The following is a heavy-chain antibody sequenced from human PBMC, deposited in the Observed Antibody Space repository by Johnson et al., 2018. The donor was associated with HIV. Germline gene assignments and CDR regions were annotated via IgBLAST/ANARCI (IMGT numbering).Heavy chain of an antibody. V-gene: IGHV3-30-3*01. J-gene: IGHJ3*02. Sequence: QVQLVESGGGVVQPGRSLRLSCAASGFTFSSYAMHWVCQAPGKGLEWVAVISYDGSNKYYADSVKGRFTISRDNSKNTLYLQMNSLRAEDTAVYYCARGYYDSRGRAGAFDIWGQGTMVTVSS. CDR3: ARGYYDSRGRAGAFDI. CDR2: ISYDGSNK. CDR1: GFTFSSYA. D-gene: IGHD3-22*01.